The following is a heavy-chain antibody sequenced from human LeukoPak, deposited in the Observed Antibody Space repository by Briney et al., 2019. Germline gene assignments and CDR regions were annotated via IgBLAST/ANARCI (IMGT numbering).Heavy chain of an antibody. D-gene: IGHD6-13*01. V-gene: IGHV4-34*01. Sequence: SSETLSLTCAVYGGSFSGYYWSWIRQPPGKGLEWIGYIYHSGSTYYNPSLKSRVTISVDTSKNQFSLKLSSVTAADTAVYYCARDSLSKSGYSSSWSQNRWFDPWGQGTLVTVSS. J-gene: IGHJ5*02. CDR3: ARDSLSKSGYSSSWSQNRWFDP. CDR1: GGSFSGYY. CDR2: IYHSGST.